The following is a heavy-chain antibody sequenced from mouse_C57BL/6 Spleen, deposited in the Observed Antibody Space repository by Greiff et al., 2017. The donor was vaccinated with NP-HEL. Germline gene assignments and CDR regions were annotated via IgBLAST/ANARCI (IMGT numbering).Heavy chain of an antibody. J-gene: IGHJ2*01. CDR1: GYTFTSYG. CDR3: ARSPLYYGSSPYYFDY. CDR2: IYPRSGNT. D-gene: IGHD1-1*01. V-gene: IGHV1-81*01. Sequence: VQLQQSGAELARPGASVKLSCKASGYTFTSYGISWVKQRTGQGLEWIGEIYPRSGNTYYNEKFKGKATLTADKSSSTAYMELRSLTSEDSAVYFCARSPLYYGSSPYYFDYWGQGTTLTVSS.